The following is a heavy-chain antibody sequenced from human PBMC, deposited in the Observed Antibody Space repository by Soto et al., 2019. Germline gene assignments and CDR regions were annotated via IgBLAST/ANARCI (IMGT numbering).Heavy chain of an antibody. J-gene: IGHJ5*02. D-gene: IGHD1-1*01. CDR2: IYHSGST. CDR3: ARDGKGWFDP. Sequence: LSLTCAVSGGSISSGGYSWSWIRQPPGKGLEWIGYIYHSGSTYYNPSLKSRVTISVDRSKNQFSLKLSSVTAADTAVYYCARDGKGWFDPWGQGTLVTVSS. V-gene: IGHV4-30-2*01. CDR1: GGSISSGGYS.